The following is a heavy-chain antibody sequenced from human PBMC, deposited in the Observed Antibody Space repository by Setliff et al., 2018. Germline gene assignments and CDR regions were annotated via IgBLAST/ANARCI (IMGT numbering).Heavy chain of an antibody. CDR3: ARDRISGWYVWGYYYYGMDV. Sequence: GASVKVSCKASGYTFTSYGISWVRQAPGQGLEWMGWISAYNGNTNYAQKLQGRVTMTTDTSTSTAYMELRSLRSDDTAVYYCARDRISGWYVWGYYYYGMDVWGQGTTVTVSS. D-gene: IGHD6-19*01. CDR1: GYTFTSYG. CDR2: ISAYNGNT. V-gene: IGHV1-18*01. J-gene: IGHJ6*02.